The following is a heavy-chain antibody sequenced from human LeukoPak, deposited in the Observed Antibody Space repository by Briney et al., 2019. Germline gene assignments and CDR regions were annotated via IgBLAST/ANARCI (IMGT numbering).Heavy chain of an antibody. J-gene: IGHJ4*02. Sequence: ASVKVSCKTSGYSFTGYYIHWVRQAPGQGLEWMGWINPSSGGTNYAQKFLGRVTMTRDTSVTTAYMELGSLRSDDTAIYYCARILGTTDPFDYRGQGTLVTVSS. V-gene: IGHV1-2*02. D-gene: IGHD1-1*01. CDR3: ARILGTTDPFDY. CDR1: GYSFTGYY. CDR2: INPSSGGT.